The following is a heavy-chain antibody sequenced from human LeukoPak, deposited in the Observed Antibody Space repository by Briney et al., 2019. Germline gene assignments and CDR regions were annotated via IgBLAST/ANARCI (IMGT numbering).Heavy chain of an antibody. CDR3: AKVRSYSSSWYYFDY. CDR1: GFTFDDYA. D-gene: IGHD6-13*01. CDR2: ISWNSGSI. V-gene: IGHV3-9*01. Sequence: GGSLRLSCAASGFTFDDYAMHWVRQAPGKGLEWVSGISWNSGSIGYADSVKGRFTISRDNAKNPLYLQMNSLRAEDTALYYCAKVRSYSSSWYYFDYWGQGTLVTVSS. J-gene: IGHJ4*02.